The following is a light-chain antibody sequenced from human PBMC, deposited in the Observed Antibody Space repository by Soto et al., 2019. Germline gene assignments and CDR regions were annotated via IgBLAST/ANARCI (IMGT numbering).Light chain of an antibody. V-gene: IGKV3-11*01. CDR2: DAS. CDR3: QQRSNWPRTWT. J-gene: IGKJ1*01. CDR1: QSVSTY. Sequence: EIVLTQSPATLSLSPWERATLSCRASQSVSTYLAWYQQKPVQAPRLLIYDASKRATGIPATFSGSGSGTDFTLTITSLEPEDFGVYYCQQRSNWPRTWTFGQGTKVDIK.